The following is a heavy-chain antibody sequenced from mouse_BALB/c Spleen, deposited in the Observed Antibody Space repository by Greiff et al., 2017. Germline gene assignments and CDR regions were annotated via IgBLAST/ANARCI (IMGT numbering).Heavy chain of an antibody. J-gene: IGHJ3*01. CDR2: IDPYNGGT. CDR3: ARSGSIYYYGSSAY. CDR1: GYAFTSYN. D-gene: IGHD1-1*01. V-gene: IGHV1S135*01. Sequence: LEESGPELVKPGASVKVSCKASGYAFTSYNMYWVKQSHGKSLEWIGYIDPYNGGTSYNQKFKGKATFTADTSSNTAYMQLSSLTSEDSDVYYCARSGSIYYYGSSAYWGQGTLVTVSA.